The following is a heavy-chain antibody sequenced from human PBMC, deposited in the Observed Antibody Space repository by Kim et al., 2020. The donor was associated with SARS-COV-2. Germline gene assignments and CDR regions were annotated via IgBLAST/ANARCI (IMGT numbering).Heavy chain of an antibody. V-gene: IGHV3-48*02. Sequence: GGSLRLSCAASGFTFSSYSMNWVRQAPGKGLEWVSYISSSSSTIYYADSVKGRFTISRDNAKNSLYLQMNSLRDEDTAVYYCARDRRKSGNLYFDWLLTPDYWGQGTLVTVSS. CDR2: ISSSSSTI. CDR1: GFTFSSYS. J-gene: IGHJ4*02. CDR3: ARDRRKSGNLYFDWLLTPDY. D-gene: IGHD3-9*01.